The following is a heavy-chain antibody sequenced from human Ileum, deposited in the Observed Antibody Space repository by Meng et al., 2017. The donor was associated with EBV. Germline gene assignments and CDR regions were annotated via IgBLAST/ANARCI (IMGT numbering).Heavy chain of an antibody. V-gene: IGHV1-18*01. CDR1: GYTFTNYG. D-gene: IGHD1-26*01. CDR2: ISAYNGNT. J-gene: IGHJ4*02. Sequence: QAHVVQSGGEGKKPGASVKVSCKASGYTFTNYGITWVRQAPGQGLEWMGWISAYNGNTNYAQTLQGRVTMTTDTSTSTAYMELGSLRSDDTAVYYCARVEVGITSGDYWGQGTLVTVSS. CDR3: ARVEVGITSGDY.